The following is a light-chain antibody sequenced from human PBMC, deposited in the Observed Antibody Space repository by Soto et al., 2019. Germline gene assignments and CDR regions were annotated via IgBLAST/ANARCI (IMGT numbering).Light chain of an antibody. J-gene: IGLJ1*01. CDR3: SSYTSSSTYV. CDR1: SSDVGGYDY. V-gene: IGLV2-14*01. Sequence: QSVLTQAASVSGSPGQSIAISCTGTSSDVGGYDYVSWYQQHPGKAPKLMIYDVSNRPSGVSNRFSGSKSDNTASLTISGLQAEDEADYYCSSYTSSSTYVFGTGTKVT. CDR2: DVS.